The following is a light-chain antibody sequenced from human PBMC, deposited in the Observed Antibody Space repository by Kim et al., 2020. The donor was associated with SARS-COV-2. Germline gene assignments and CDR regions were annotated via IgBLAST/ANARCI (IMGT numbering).Light chain of an antibody. Sequence: GSPGERDTLSCRASQRINSNLGWYQQKPGQAPRLLIYGASARATGIPARFSGSGSGTEFTLTISSLQSEDFAVYYCQQYNNWPQTFGQRTKVDIK. V-gene: IGKV3-15*01. CDR3: QQYNNWPQT. J-gene: IGKJ1*01. CDR1: QRINSN. CDR2: GAS.